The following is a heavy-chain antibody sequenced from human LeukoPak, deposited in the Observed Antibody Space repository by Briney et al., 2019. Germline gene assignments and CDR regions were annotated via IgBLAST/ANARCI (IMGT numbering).Heavy chain of an antibody. D-gene: IGHD3-10*01. CDR3: ARDASNFLLWFGESPYGMDV. V-gene: IGHV3-9*01. CDR2: ISWNSGSI. Sequence: QSGGSLRLSCAASGFTFDDYAMHWVRQAPGKGLEWVSGISWNSGSIGYADSVKGRFTISRDNAKNSLYLQMNSLRAEDTAVYYCARDASNFLLWFGESPYGMDVWGQGTTVTVSS. J-gene: IGHJ6*02. CDR1: GFTFDDYA.